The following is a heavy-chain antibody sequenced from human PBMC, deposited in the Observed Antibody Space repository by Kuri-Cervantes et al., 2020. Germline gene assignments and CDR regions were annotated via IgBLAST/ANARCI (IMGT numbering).Heavy chain of an antibody. J-gene: IGHJ4*02. Sequence: SGPTLVKPTETLTLTCTVSGFSLSNARMGVSWIRQPPGKALEWLALIYWNDDKVYSPSLQSRLTITKDTSKNQVVLTMTNMDPVDAGTYYCAYKKGDWGNWGQGTLVTVSS. CDR3: AYKKGDWGN. D-gene: IGHD3/OR15-3a*01. V-gene: IGHV2-5*01. CDR1: GFSLSNARMG. CDR2: IYWNDDK.